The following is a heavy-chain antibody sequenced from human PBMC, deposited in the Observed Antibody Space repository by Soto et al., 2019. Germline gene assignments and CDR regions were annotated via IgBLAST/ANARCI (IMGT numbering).Heavy chain of an antibody. J-gene: IGHJ6*02. CDR3: AKALVDTAMGIAPIASRYYYGMDV. CDR2: ISYDGSNK. V-gene: IGHV3-30*18. D-gene: IGHD5-18*01. Sequence: GGSLRLSCAASGFTFSSYGMHWVRQAPGKGLEWVAVISYDGSNKYYADSVKGRFTISRDNSKNTLYLQMDSLRAEDTAVYYCAKALVDTAMGIAPIASRYYYGMDVWGQGTTVTVSS. CDR1: GFTFSSYG.